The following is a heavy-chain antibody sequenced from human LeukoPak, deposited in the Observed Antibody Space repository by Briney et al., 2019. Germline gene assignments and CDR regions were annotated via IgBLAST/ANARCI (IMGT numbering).Heavy chain of an antibody. CDR2: ISSSSSYI. J-gene: IGHJ4*02. V-gene: IGHV3-21*01. D-gene: IGHD3-10*01. CDR1: GFTFSSYS. Sequence: GGSLRLSCAASGFTFSSYSMNWVRQAPGKGLEWVSSISSSSSYIYYADSVKGRFTISRDNAKNSLHLQMNSLRAEDTAVYYCARELGGLLWFGDWGQGTLVTVSS. CDR3: ARELGGLLWFGD.